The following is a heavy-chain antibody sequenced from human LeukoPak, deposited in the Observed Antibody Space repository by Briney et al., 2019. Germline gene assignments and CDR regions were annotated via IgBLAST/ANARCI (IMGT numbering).Heavy chain of an antibody. J-gene: IGHJ4*02. D-gene: IGHD6-13*01. V-gene: IGHV5-51*01. Sequence: GESLKISCKGSGYSFTSYWIGWVRQMPGKGLGWMGNIYPGGSDTRYSPSFQGQVTISADNSISTAYLQWRSLKASDTAMYYCARTPSHSSSWYLVDYWGQGTLVTVSS. CDR1: GYSFTSYW. CDR3: ARTPSHSSSWYLVDY. CDR2: IYPGGSDT.